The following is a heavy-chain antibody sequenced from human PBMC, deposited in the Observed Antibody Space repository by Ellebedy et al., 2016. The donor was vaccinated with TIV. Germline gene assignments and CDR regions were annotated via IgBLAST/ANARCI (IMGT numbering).Heavy chain of an antibody. D-gene: IGHD3-16*01. J-gene: IGHJ2*01. CDR2: IYYSGST. CDR1: GGSISNYY. CDR3: ARGGGSGYFDL. V-gene: IGHV4-59*01. Sequence: MPSETLSLTCTISGGSISNYYWSWIRQPPGKGLEWIGYIYYSGSTNYNPSLKSRVTISEDTSKSQFSLKLSSVTAADPAVYYCARGGGSGYFDLWGRGTLVTVSS.